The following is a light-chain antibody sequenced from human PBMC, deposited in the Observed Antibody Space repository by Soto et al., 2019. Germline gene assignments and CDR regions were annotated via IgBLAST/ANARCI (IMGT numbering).Light chain of an antibody. Sequence: DIVMTQSPDSLAVSLGERATINCKSSQSVLYSSNNKDYLAWFQQKPGQPPKLLIYWASTRESGVPDRFSGSGSVTDFTLTISSLQAEDVEVYYCQQYYSTPYTFGQGTKLEIK. V-gene: IGKV4-1*01. J-gene: IGKJ2*01. CDR2: WAS. CDR3: QQYYSTPYT. CDR1: QSVLYSSNNKDY.